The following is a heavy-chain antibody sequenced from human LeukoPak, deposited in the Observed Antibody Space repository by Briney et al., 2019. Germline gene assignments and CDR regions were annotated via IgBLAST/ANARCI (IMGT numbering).Heavy chain of an antibody. D-gene: IGHD5-12*01. V-gene: IGHV1-24*01. J-gene: IGHJ4*02. CDR1: GYXLTXLS. CDR3: ATGDIVATLDY. Sequence: XXGYXLTXLSMHXVRQAPGKGLEWMGGFDPEDGETIYAQKFQGRVTMTEDTSTDTAYMELSSLRSEDTAVYYCATGDIVATLDYWGQGTLVTVSS. CDR2: FDPEDGET.